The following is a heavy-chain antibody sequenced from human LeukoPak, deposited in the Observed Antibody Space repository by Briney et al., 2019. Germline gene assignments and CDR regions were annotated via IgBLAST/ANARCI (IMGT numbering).Heavy chain of an antibody. Sequence: SETLSLTCTVSGGSISSYYWGWIRQPPGKGLEWIGYTYYSGSTKYNPSLKSRVTISVDTSKSQFSLKLTSVTAADTAVYYCARLGIGVVPSAMLGDYYFDYWGQGTLVTVSS. CDR2: TYYSGST. V-gene: IGHV4-59*08. J-gene: IGHJ4*02. D-gene: IGHD2-2*01. CDR1: GGSISSYY. CDR3: ARLGIGVVPSAMLGDYYFDY.